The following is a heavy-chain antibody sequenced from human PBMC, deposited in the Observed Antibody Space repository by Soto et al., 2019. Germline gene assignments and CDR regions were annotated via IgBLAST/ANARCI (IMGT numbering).Heavy chain of an antibody. V-gene: IGHV1-69*01. J-gene: IGHJ4*02. D-gene: IGHD5-18*01. CDR2: IIPILGTA. Sequence: QVQLVQSGAEVKKPGASVKVSCKASGGTFSSYAISWVRQAPGQGLEWMGGIIPILGTANYAQKFQGRVTITADESTSTAYMELSSLRSEDTAVYYCAGVVTRYYFDYWGQGTLVTVSS. CDR3: AGVVTRYYFDY. CDR1: GGTFSSYA.